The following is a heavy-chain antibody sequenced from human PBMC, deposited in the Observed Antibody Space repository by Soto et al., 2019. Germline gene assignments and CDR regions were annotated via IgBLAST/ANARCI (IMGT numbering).Heavy chain of an antibody. V-gene: IGHV4-39*01. Sequence: SETLSLTCSVSGGAINTENYYWGWIRQSPGQGLEWIGSIFHNGHANYNPSLKGRVTISQDMSKNQFFLTLTSLTAADTAVYYCATLPVPASRHIDFDYWGQGALVTVSS. D-gene: IGHD3-10*01. CDR1: GGAINTENYY. J-gene: IGHJ4*02. CDR3: ATLPVPASRHIDFDY. CDR2: IFHNGHA.